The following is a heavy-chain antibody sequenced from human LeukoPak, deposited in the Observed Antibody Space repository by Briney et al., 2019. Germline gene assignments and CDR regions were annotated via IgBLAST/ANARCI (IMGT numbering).Heavy chain of an antibody. CDR3: ARVHGYSSSWRLHYYYYYTDV. Sequence: PGGSLRLSCAASGFTFDDYGMSWVRQAPGKGLEWVSGINWNGGSTGYADSVKGRFTISGDNAKNSLYLQMNSLRAEDTALYYCARVHGYSSSWRLHYYYYYTDVWGKGTTATVSS. CDR2: INWNGGST. CDR1: GFTFDDYG. V-gene: IGHV3-20*04. J-gene: IGHJ6*03. D-gene: IGHD6-13*01.